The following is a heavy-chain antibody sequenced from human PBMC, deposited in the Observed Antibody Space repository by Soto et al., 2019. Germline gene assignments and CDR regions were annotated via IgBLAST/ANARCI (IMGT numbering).Heavy chain of an antibody. Sequence: PSETLSLTCTVSGGSISSYYWSWIRQPPGKGLEWIGYIYYSGSTNYNPSLKSRVTISADTSKNQFSLKLSSVHAADTAVYYSERDDYGDEFDYCGQGYLVTVSA. CDR1: GGSISSYY. V-gene: IGHV4-59*01. CDR2: IYYSGST. D-gene: IGHD4-17*01. J-gene: IGHJ4*02. CDR3: ERDDYGDEFDY.